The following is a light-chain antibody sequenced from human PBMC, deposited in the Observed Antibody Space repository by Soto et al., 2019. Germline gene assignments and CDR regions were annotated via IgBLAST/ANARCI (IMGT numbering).Light chain of an antibody. J-gene: IGLJ1*01. V-gene: IGLV1-40*01. CDR3: TSYRTGPLYV. Sequence: QSVLTQPPTVSGAPGQTVTISCTGSSSNLGARYDVHWYQQVPGKAPKLLIFGSSDRASGVPDRFSGSKSGTSASLAITGLQADDEAHYYCTSYRTGPLYVFGTGTKVTVL. CDR1: SSNLGARYD. CDR2: GSS.